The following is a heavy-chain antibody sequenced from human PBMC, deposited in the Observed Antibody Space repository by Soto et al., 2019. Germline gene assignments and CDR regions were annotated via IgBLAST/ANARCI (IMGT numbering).Heavy chain of an antibody. CDR2: IYPGDSDT. J-gene: IGHJ6*02. CDR1: GYSSTRYW. V-gene: IGHV5-51*01. Sequence: GECLKISCRCSGYSSTRYWNNWVRQMPGKGLEWMGIIYPGDSDTRYSPSFQGQVTISADKSIDTAYLQWRSLKASDTAVYYCARHHGSPGSYFGLDVWGQGTTVTVSS. D-gene: IGHD6-13*01. CDR3: ARHHGSPGSYFGLDV.